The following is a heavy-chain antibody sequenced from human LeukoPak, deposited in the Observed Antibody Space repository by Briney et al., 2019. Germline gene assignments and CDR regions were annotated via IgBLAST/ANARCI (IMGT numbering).Heavy chain of an antibody. CDR2: ISSSSSYI. D-gene: IGHD3-22*01. CDR1: GFTFSSYS. V-gene: IGHV3-21*01. J-gene: IGHJ4*02. CDR3: ARAERYYDSTTFDY. Sequence: GGSLRLSCAASGFTFSSYSMNWVRQAPGKGLEWVSSISSSSSYIYYADSVKGRFTISRDNAKNSLYLQMNSLRAEDTAVYYCARAERYYDSTTFDYWGQGTLVSVYS.